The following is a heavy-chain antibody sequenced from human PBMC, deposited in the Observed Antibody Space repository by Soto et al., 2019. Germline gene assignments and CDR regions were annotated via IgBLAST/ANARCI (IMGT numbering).Heavy chain of an antibody. V-gene: IGHV3-11*06. CDR3: ARNHIAASGTSAYDI. CDR2: ISPSSSYT. D-gene: IGHD6-13*01. Sequence: GGSLRLSCAASGFTFSDYYMSWIRQAPGKGLEWVSYISPSSSYTNYAVSVKGRFTISRDNAKNSVYLQMNSLRAEDTAVYYCARNHIAASGTSAYDIWGQGTMGTV. J-gene: IGHJ3*02. CDR1: GFTFSDYY.